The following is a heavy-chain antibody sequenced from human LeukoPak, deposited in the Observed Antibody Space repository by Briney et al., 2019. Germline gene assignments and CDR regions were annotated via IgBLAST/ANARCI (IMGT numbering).Heavy chain of an antibody. CDR3: ARDRRVRGVIRYFDY. J-gene: IGHJ4*02. V-gene: IGHV3-23*01. D-gene: IGHD3-10*01. CDR2: ISGSGGST. CDR1: GFTFSSYA. Sequence: PGGSLRLSCAASGFTFSSYAMSWVRQAPGKGLEWVSAISGSGGSTYYADSVKGRFTISRDNSKNTLYLQMNSLRAEDTAVYYCARDRRVRGVIRYFDYWGQGTLVTVSS.